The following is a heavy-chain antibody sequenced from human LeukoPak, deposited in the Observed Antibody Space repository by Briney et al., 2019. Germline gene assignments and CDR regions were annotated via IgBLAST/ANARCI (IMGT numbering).Heavy chain of an antibody. CDR2: IGGSGENT. CDR3: ARGDSLPVLDY. CDR1: GFTFSSYT. V-gene: IGHV3-64*01. D-gene: IGHD3-22*01. Sequence: PGGSLRLSCVVSGFTFSSYTMHWVRRAPGKGLEYVSAIGGSGENTYYVSSVKGRFIISRDNSKNTLFLQMGSLRAEDTALYYCARGDSLPVLDYWGQGTLVTVSS. J-gene: IGHJ4*02.